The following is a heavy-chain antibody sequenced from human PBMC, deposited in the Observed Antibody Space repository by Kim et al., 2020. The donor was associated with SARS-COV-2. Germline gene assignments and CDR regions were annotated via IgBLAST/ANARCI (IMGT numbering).Heavy chain of an antibody. J-gene: IGHJ3*02. Sequence: GGSLRLSCAASGFTFSSYSMNWVRQAPGKGLEWVSSISSSSSYIYYADSVKGRFTISRDNAKNSLYLQMNSLRAEDTALYYCARETFVRGAFDIWGQGTMVTVSS. CDR2: ISSSSSYI. V-gene: IGHV3-21*01. CDR1: GFTFSSYS. D-gene: IGHD3-10*02. CDR3: ARETFVRGAFDI.